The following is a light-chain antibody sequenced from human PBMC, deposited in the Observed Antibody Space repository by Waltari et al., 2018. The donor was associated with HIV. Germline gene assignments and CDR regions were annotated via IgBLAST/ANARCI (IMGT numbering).Light chain of an antibody. Sequence: QSALTQPPSASGSPGQPVTIACTGTSSDVGGYNYVSWYQQYPGKAPKLMIYEVTKRPSGVPDRFSGSKSGNMASLTVSGLQAEDEADYYCSSYAGSNNYVVFGGGTRLTVL. V-gene: IGLV2-8*01. CDR2: EVT. J-gene: IGLJ2*01. CDR3: SSYAGSNNYVV. CDR1: SSDVGGYNY.